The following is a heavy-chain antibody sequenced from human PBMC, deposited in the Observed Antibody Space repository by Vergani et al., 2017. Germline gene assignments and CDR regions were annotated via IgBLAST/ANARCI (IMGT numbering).Heavy chain of an antibody. J-gene: IGHJ5*02. V-gene: IGHV3-15*01. D-gene: IGHD3-3*01. CDR1: GFTFSNAW. Sequence: EVQLLESGGGLVKPGGSLRLSCAASGFTFSNAWMSWVRQAPGKGLEWVGRIKSKTDGGTTDYAAPVKGRFTISRDNSKNTLYLQMNSLRAEDTAVYYCAKAPLDFWSGYAPVNWFDPWGQGTLVTVSS. CDR2: IKSKTDGGTT. CDR3: AKAPLDFWSGYAPVNWFDP.